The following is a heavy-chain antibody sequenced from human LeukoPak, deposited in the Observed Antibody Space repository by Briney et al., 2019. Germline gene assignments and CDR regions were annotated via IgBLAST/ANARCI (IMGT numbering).Heavy chain of an antibody. Sequence: GGSLRLSCAASGFTFSSYAMSWVRQAPGKGLEWVSAISGSGGSTYYADSVKGRFTISRDNSKNTLYLQMNSLRAEDTAVYYCAKVSGVWFGELLIDYWGQGTLVTVSS. V-gene: IGHV3-23*01. D-gene: IGHD3-10*01. CDR1: GFTFSSYA. CDR2: ISGSGGST. CDR3: AKVSGVWFGELLIDY. J-gene: IGHJ4*02.